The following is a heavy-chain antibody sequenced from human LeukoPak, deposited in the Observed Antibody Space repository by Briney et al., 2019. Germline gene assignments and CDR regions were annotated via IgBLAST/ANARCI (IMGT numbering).Heavy chain of an antibody. J-gene: IGHJ3*02. V-gene: IGHV1-2*02. CDR3: ARDEDPYAFDI. CDR1: GYSFIGYY. Sequence: ASVKVSCKASGYSFIGYYIHWVRQAPGQGLEWMGWINPYSGGTNYAQKFQGRVTMTRDTSISTAYMELSRLRSDDTAMYYCARDEDPYAFDIWGQGTMVTVSS. D-gene: IGHD2-15*01. CDR2: INPYSGGT.